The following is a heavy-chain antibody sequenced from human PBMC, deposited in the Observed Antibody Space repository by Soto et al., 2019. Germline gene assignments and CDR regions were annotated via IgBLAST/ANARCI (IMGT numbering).Heavy chain of an antibody. CDR3: ARRPTGCSGYDY. Sequence: EVQLVKSGGGLVQPGGSLRLSCAASGFTFSSSWMHWVRQAPGKGLVWVTRINSDGSRTNYADSVKGRFTISRDNAKNTLYLQMNSLRAEDTALYYCARRPTGCSGYDYWGQGTLVTVSS. CDR2: INSDGSRT. CDR1: GFTFSSSW. D-gene: IGHD2-15*01. J-gene: IGHJ4*02. V-gene: IGHV3-74*01.